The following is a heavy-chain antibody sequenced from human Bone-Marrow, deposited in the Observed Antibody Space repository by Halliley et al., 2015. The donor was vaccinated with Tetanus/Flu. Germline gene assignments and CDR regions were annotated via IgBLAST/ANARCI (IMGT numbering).Heavy chain of an antibody. Sequence: TLSLTCVVSGGSMDVYYWTWIRQPPGKGLEWIGNVFYSGNTNYNPSLKSRVTMSVDRSKDQFSLRLTSVTAADAAVYYCARIPAPHYYHGMDVWGRGTTVFVSS. J-gene: IGHJ6*02. CDR1: GGSMDVYY. V-gene: IGHV4-59*01. CDR2: VFYSGNT. CDR3: ARIPAPHYYHGMDV.